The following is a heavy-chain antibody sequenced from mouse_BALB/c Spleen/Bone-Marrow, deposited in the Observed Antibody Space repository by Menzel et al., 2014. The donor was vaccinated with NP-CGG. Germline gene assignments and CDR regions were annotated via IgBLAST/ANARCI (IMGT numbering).Heavy chain of an antibody. CDR2: IDPYYGGT. CDR1: GYSFTGYN. V-gene: IGHV1-39*01. J-gene: IGHJ1*01. D-gene: IGHD2-2*01. Sequence: VQLQQSGPELEKPGASVKISCKASGYSFTGYNMNWVKQSIGKSLERIGNIDPYYGGTSYNQKFKGKATLTVDKSSSTAYMQLKSLTSEDSAIYYCASYGYDYWYFDVWGAGTTVTVSS. CDR3: ASYGYDYWYFDV.